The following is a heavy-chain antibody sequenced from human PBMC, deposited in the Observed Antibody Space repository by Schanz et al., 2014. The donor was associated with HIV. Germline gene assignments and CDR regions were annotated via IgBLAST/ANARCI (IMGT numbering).Heavy chain of an antibody. CDR1: GFNFNSYG. J-gene: IGHJ6*02. D-gene: IGHD3-22*01. Sequence: QVQLVESGGGVVRPGRSLRLSCAASGFNFNSYGMHWVRQAPGKGLEWVAVISYDGRNKLYADSVKGRFTISRDNSKSTMYLKMNSLRVDDTAVYYCAKDGNWYDSRYRGKGNYYYYYGMDVWGQGTTVTVSS. CDR3: AKDGNWYDSRYRGKGNYYYYYGMDV. CDR2: ISYDGRNK. V-gene: IGHV3-30*18.